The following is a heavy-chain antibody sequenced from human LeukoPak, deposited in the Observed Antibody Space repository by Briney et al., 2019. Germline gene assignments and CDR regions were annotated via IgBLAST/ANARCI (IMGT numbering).Heavy chain of an antibody. CDR3: AKGYDFWSGYIDY. V-gene: IGHV3-9*01. CDR2: ISWNSGSI. J-gene: IGHJ4*02. CDR1: GFTFDDYA. Sequence: PGRSLRLSCAASGFTFDDYAMHWVRQAPGKGLGWVSGISWNSGSIGYADSVKGRFTISRDNAKNSLYLQMYSLRAEDTALYYCAKGYDFWSGYIDYWGQGTLVTVSS. D-gene: IGHD3-3*01.